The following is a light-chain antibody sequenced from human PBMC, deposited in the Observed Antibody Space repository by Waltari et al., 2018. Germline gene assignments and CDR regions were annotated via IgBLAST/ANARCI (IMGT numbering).Light chain of an antibody. V-gene: IGKV3-15*01. J-gene: IGKJ1*01. CDR2: DAS. CDR1: QSGTNN. CDR3: QQYSEWPRT. Sequence: EIVMTQSPATLSMSPGERVIFSCRASQSGTNNLAWFQQKPGQAPRLLIYDASTRATGVPVRFSGSGSGTEFTLTISSLQSEDFAVYYCQQYSEWPRTFGQGTKVEI.